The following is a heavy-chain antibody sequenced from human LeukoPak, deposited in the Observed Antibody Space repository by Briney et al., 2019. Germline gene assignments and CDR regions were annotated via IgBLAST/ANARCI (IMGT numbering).Heavy chain of an antibody. D-gene: IGHD7-27*01. V-gene: IGHV3-21*01. Sequence: GGSLRLSCAASGFTFSSYGMNWVRQAPGKGLEWVSSISGTSAYIYYADSVRGRFTISRDNAKNSLYLQMNTLRAEDTAVYYCARKLTGSFDVWGQGTMVTVSS. CDR3: ARKLTGSFDV. J-gene: IGHJ3*01. CDR2: ISGTSAYI. CDR1: GFTFSSYG.